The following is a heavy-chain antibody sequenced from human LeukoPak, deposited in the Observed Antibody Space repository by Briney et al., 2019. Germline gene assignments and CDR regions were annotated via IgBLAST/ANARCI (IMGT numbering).Heavy chain of an antibody. D-gene: IGHD3-22*01. J-gene: IGHJ4*02. Sequence: GASVKVSCKASGYTFTSYGISWVRQAPGQGLEWMGWISAYNGNTNYAQKLQGRVTMTTDTSTSTAYMELRSLRSDDTAVYYCVRVPYYYDSSGYYFPDYWGQGTLVTVSS. V-gene: IGHV1-18*01. CDR2: ISAYNGNT. CDR3: VRVPYYYDSSGYYFPDY. CDR1: GYTFTSYG.